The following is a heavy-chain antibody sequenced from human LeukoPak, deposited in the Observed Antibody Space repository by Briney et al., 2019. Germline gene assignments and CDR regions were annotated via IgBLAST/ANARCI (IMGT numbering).Heavy chain of an antibody. J-gene: IGHJ6*03. V-gene: IGHV4-39*07. Sequence: SETLSLTCTVSGGSVSTSSYYWGWVRQPPGKGLEWIGSIYYSGSTYYNPSLKSRVTISVDTSKNQFSLKLSSVTAADTAVYYCARTQWRPYYYYYMDVWGKGTTVTVSS. D-gene: IGHD6-19*01. CDR2: IYYSGST. CDR3: ARTQWRPYYYYYMDV. CDR1: GGSVSTSSYY.